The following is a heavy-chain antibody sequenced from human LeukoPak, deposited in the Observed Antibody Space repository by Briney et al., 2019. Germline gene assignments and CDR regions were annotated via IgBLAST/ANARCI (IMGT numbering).Heavy chain of an antibody. CDR2: IYHSGST. CDR3: AQEQDDSSGYYYEGDY. D-gene: IGHD3-22*01. J-gene: IGHJ4*02. Sequence: SETLSLTCTVSGYSISSGYYWGWIRQPAGKGLEWIGSIYHSGSTYYNPSLKSRVTISVDTSKNQFSLKLSSVTAADTAVYYCAQEQDDSSGYYYEGDYWGQGTLVTVSS. CDR1: GYSISSGYY. V-gene: IGHV4-38-2*02.